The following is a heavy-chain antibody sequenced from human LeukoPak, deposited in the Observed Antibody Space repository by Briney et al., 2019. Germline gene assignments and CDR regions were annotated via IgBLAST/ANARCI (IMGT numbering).Heavy chain of an antibody. CDR1: GGSISSSRYN. V-gene: IGHV4-39*07. Sequence: SETLSLTCNVSGGSISSSRYNWGWIRQPPGKGLEWIGSIYYSGNTYYNPSLESRVTISVDTSKNVFSLRLTSMTAADTAVYYCARRGVRGVIIDGGNDYWGQGTLVTVSS. D-gene: IGHD3-10*01. CDR2: IYYSGNT. J-gene: IGHJ4*02. CDR3: ARRGVRGVIIDGGNDY.